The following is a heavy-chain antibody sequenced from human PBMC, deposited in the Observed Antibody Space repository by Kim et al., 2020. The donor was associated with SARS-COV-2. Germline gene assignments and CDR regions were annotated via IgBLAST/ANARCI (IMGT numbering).Heavy chain of an antibody. D-gene: IGHD6-19*01. J-gene: IGHJ6*02. Sequence: GGSLRLSCAASGFTFSSYSMNWVRQAPGKGLEWVSSISSSSYIYYADSVKGRFTISRDNAKNSLYLQMNSLRAEDTAVYYCARDSIAVAGPNGMDVWGQGTTVTVSS. CDR3: ARDSIAVAGPNGMDV. CDR2: ISSSSYI. V-gene: IGHV3-21*01. CDR1: GFTFSSYS.